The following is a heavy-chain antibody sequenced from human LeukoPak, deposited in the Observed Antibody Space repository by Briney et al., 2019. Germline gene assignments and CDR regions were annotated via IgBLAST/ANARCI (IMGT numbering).Heavy chain of an antibody. CDR2: IGSASSYI. CDR3: AKGKEWLPPHYYYYYMDV. J-gene: IGHJ6*03. V-gene: IGHV3-21*04. CDR1: GFTFNGYT. D-gene: IGHD3-3*01. Sequence: KPGGSLRLSCAASGFTFNGYTMNWVRQAPGKGLEWVSSIGSASSYIYYADSMKGRFTISRDNDNNTLYLQMNSLSAEDTAVYYCAKGKEWLPPHYYYYYMDVWGKGTTVTVSS.